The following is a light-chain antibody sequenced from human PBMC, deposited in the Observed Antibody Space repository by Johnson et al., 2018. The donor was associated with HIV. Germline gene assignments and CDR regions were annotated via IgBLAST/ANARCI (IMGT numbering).Light chain of an antibody. J-gene: IGLJ1*01. Sequence: QSVLTQPPSVSAAPGQKVTISCSGSSSNIWNSYVSWYQQLPGTAPKLLIYDNNKRPSGIPDRFSGSKSGTSATLGITGLQTGDEADYYCGTWDSSLNALYVFGTGTKVTVL. V-gene: IGLV1-51*01. CDR1: SSNIWNSY. CDR3: GTWDSSLNALYV. CDR2: DNN.